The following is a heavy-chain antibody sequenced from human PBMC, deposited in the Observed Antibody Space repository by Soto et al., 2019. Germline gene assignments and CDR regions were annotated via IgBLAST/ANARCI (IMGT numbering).Heavy chain of an antibody. V-gene: IGHV3-30*18. Sequence: QVQLMESGGGVVQPGRSLRLSCVASEFTFSSYGMLWVRQAPGKGLECVAVIANNGDYKYYADSVKGRFSISRDKSKNTLYLEMNRLSAEDTGVYYCANGGDRWLRIDYWGQGTPVTVSS. D-gene: IGHD5-12*01. CDR2: IANNGDYK. J-gene: IGHJ4*02. CDR1: EFTFSSYG. CDR3: ANGGDRWLRIDY.